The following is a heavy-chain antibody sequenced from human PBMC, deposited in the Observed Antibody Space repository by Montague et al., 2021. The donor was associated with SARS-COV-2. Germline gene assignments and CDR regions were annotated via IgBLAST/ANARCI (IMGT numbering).Heavy chain of an antibody. Sequence: TLSLTCTVSGGSIRSGSYYWSWIRQPAGKGLEWIGRIYSSGSTNYNPSLKSRVTMSVDTFKNQFSLEVSSVTAADTAVYYCARDYGDYSYYYGLDVWGQGTTVTVSS. CDR3: ARDYGDYSYYYGLDV. V-gene: IGHV4-61*02. CDR2: IYSSGST. J-gene: IGHJ6*02. CDR1: GGSIRSGSYY. D-gene: IGHD4-17*01.